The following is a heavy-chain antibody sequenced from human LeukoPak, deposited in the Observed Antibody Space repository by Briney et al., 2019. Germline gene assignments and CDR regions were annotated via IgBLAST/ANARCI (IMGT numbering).Heavy chain of an antibody. D-gene: IGHD6-19*01. CDR3: AKIAVAGYYFYSMDV. J-gene: IGHJ6*03. CDR1: GFTFINYA. Sequence: AGGSLRLSCAASGFTFINYAMSWVRQAPGKGLEWVSTIAGSGRSTYYADSVKGRFTISRDNSKNTLFLQTNSLRADDTAVYYCAKIAVAGYYFYSMDVWGRGTTVTVSS. V-gene: IGHV3-23*01. CDR2: IAGSGRST.